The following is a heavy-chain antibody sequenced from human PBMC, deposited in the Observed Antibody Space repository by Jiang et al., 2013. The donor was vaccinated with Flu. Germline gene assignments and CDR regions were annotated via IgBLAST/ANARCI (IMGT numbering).Heavy chain of an antibody. Sequence: KTSGYTFTNYGISWVRQVPGRGLEWMGWISTYSGHTDYEQNFQGRVTMTTDTSTSTAYMELRSLRSDDTGVYFCAREGYREIDNWGQGTLVTVS. CDR1: GYTFTNYG. D-gene: IGHD3-16*02. CDR3: AREGYREIDN. J-gene: IGHJ4*02. V-gene: IGHV1-18*04. CDR2: ISTYSGHT.